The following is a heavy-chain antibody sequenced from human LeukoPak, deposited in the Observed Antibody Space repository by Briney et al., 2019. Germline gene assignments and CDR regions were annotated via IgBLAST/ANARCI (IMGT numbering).Heavy chain of an antibody. V-gene: IGHV3-7*01. Sequence: GGSLRLSCAASGFTFTRFWLTWVRQSPGKGLEWVANINPDGTKTTYVDSVEGRFAISRDNAKNSVFLLMTSLRAEDTAMYYCATAPASVDSSWGQGTLVAVSS. CDR3: ATAPASVDSS. D-gene: IGHD3-3*01. CDR2: INPDGTKT. CDR1: GFTFTRFW. J-gene: IGHJ5*02.